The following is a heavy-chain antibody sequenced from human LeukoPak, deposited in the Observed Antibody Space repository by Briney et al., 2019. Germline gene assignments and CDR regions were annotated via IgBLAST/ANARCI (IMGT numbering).Heavy chain of an antibody. D-gene: IGHD3-16*01. CDR2: ISSSGSII. J-gene: IGHJ3*02. Sequence: GGSLRLSCAASGFTFSSYETNWVRQAPGKGLEWVSYISSSGSIIHYADSVKGRFTISRDSAKNSVYLQMNSLRAEDTAVYYCARDLIIWGASLLGAFDIWGQGTMVTVSS. V-gene: IGHV3-48*03. CDR1: GFTFSSYE. CDR3: ARDLIIWGASLLGAFDI.